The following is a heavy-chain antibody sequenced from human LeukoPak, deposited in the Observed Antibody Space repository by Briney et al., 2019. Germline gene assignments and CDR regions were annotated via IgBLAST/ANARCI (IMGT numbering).Heavy chain of an antibody. CDR3: ARLRRNWYSRPYDY. D-gene: IGHD1-7*01. V-gene: IGHV4-61*02. CDR2: IYTSGST. CDR1: GGSISSGSYY. Sequence: PSQTLSLTCTDSGGSISSGSYYWSWIRQPAGKGLEWIGRIYTSGSTNYNPSLKSRVTISVDTSKNQVSLNVKSVIAADTAIYYCARLRRNWYSRPYDYWGQGTLVTVSS. J-gene: IGHJ4*02.